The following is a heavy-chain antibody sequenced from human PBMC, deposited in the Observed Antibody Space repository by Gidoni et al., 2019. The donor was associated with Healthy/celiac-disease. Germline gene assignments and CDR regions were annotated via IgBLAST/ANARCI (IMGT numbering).Heavy chain of an antibody. D-gene: IGHD3-22*01. Sequence: EVQLVESGGGLVKPGGSLRLACAASGFTFSSYSMNWVRQAPGKGLEWVSSISSSSSYIYYADSVKGRFTISRDNAKNSLFLQMNSLRADDTAVYYCARDSCYYDSSGYSWFCPYYYYGMDVWGQGTTVTVSS. CDR2: ISSSSSYI. V-gene: IGHV3-21*01. CDR3: ARDSCYYDSSGYSWFCPYYYYGMDV. J-gene: IGHJ6*02. CDR1: GFTFSSYS.